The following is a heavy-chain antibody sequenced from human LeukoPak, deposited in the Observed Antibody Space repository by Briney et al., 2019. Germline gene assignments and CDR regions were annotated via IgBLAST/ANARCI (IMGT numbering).Heavy chain of an antibody. Sequence: LSLTCTVSGGSISSGGYYWSWVRQTPGKGLEWVSVIIGSVASTYYADSVKGRFTISRDNSKNTLYLQMNSLRADDTAVYYCAKGGYDYVEVGYFDYWGQGTLITVSS. CDR2: IIGSVAST. CDR3: AKGGYDYVEVGYFDY. CDR1: GGSISSGGYY. V-gene: IGHV3-23*01. J-gene: IGHJ4*02. D-gene: IGHD5-12*01.